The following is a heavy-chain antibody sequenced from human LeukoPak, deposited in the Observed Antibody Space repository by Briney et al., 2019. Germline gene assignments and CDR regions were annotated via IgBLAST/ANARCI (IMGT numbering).Heavy chain of an antibody. V-gene: IGHV3-21*01. CDR2: ISSSSSYI. D-gene: IGHD3-16*01. CDR3: ARGHTANLGMDDY. Sequence: GGSLRLSCAASGFTFSSYSMNWVRQAPGKGLEWVSSISSSSSYIYYADSVKGRFIISRDNAKNSLYLQMNSLRAEDTAVYYCARGHTANLGMDDYWGQGTLVTVSS. J-gene: IGHJ4*02. CDR1: GFTFSSYS.